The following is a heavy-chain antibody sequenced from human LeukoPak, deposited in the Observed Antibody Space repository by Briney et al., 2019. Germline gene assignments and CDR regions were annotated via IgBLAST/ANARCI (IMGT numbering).Heavy chain of an antibody. CDR2: IYSGGRT. CDR1: GFTVGSNY. V-gene: IGHV3-53*01. D-gene: IGHD3-16*01. J-gene: IGHJ4*02. CDR3: ARDPRTGERPTY. Sequence: GGSLRLSCAASGFTVGSNYMIWVRQAPGKGLEWVSVIYSGGRTYYVDSVKGRFTISRDISKNTLYLQMNSLRAEDTAVYYCARDPRTGERPTYWGQGTLVTVSS.